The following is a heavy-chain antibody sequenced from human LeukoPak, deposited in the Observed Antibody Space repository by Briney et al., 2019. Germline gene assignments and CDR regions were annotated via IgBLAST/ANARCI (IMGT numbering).Heavy chain of an antibody. V-gene: IGHV4-59*12. CDR3: ARRFPWYFDL. CDR2: IYYSGST. Sequence: SETLSLTCTVSSGSISKYYWSWIRQSPGKGLEWIGYIYYSGSTTYNPSLKSRVTMSVDMSKNQLSLKLSSVTAADTAVCYCARRFPWYFDLWGRGTLVTVSS. J-gene: IGHJ2*01. CDR1: SGSISKYY.